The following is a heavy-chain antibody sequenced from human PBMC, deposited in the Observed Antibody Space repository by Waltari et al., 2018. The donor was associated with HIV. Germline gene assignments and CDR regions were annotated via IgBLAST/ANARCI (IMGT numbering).Heavy chain of an antibody. V-gene: IGHV1-2*06. CDR2: INPDSGDT. J-gene: IGHJ4*01. CDR3: ARGEDVSLPHLTPGFRLEF. D-gene: IGHD1-26*01. CDR1: GDRLTTYF. Sequence: QTLLLQSASQVKTPGASVTLSCTVSGDRLTTYFQYWLRQAPGQGFEWLGRINPDSGDTTYSQTFQTRVTMTRDTSSASTYMEVTRLTSSDTAIYYCARGEDVSLPHLTPGFRLEFWGHGTLVTVSS.